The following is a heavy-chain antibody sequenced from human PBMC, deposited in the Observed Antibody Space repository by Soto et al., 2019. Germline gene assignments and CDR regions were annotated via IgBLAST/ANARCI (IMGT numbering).Heavy chain of an antibody. CDR3: ARAMVVTQNWFDP. CDR2: IYYSGST. Sequence: TSETLSVTCTVSGGSISSGDYYWSWIRQPPGKGLEWIGYIYYSGSTYYNPSLKSRVTISVDTSKNQFSLKLSSVTAADTAVYYCARAMVVTQNWFDPWGQGTLVTVSS. D-gene: IGHD2-21*02. CDR1: GGSISSGDYY. J-gene: IGHJ5*02. V-gene: IGHV4-30-4*01.